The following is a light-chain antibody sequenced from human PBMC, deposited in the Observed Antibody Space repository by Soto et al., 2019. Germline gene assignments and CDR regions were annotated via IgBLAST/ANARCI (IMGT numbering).Light chain of an antibody. CDR2: SNN. Sequence: QSVLTQPPSASGTPGQRVTISCSGSNSNIGGNTVNWYQQLPGTAPKLLIYSNNQRPSGVPARFSGSKSGTSASLAISGLQSEDETDYYCETWDDSLNGPVFGGGTQLTVL. J-gene: IGLJ2*01. CDR1: NSNIGGNT. CDR3: ETWDDSLNGPV. V-gene: IGLV1-44*01.